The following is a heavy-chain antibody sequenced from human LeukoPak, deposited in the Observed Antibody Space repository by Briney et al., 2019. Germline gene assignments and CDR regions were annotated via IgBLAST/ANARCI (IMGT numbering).Heavy chain of an antibody. J-gene: IGHJ6*02. V-gene: IGHV4-59*01. CDR3: ASSYYYGSGSYFGIYYYYGMDV. D-gene: IGHD3-10*01. CDR2: IYYSGST. CDR1: GGSISSYY. Sequence: SETLSLTCTASGGSISSYYWSWIRQPPGKGLEWIGYIYYSGSTNYNPSLKSRVTISVDTSKNQFSLKLSSVTAADTAVYYCASSYYYGSGSYFGIYYYYGMDVWGQGTTVTVSS.